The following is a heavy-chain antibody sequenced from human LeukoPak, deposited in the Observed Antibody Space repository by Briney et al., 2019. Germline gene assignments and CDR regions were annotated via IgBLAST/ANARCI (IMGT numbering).Heavy chain of an antibody. CDR2: ISYDGSNK. CDR3: AKGNYYGSGSYSDY. D-gene: IGHD3-10*01. V-gene: IGHV3-30*18. J-gene: IGHJ4*02. Sequence: GGSLRLSCAASGFTFSSYSMNWVRQAPGKGLEWVAVISYDGSNKYYADSVKGRFTISRDNSKNTLYLQMNSLRAEDTAVYYCAKGNYYGSGSYSDYWGQGTLVTVSS. CDR1: GFTFSSYS.